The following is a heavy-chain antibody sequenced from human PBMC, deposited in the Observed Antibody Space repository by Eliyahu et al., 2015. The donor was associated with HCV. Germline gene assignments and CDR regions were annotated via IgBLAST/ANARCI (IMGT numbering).Heavy chain of an antibody. Sequence: QVQLVESGGGLVKPGGSLRLXXAASGFTFXXYYMSWIRQAPGKGLEWVXYISSSSSYTNYADSVKGRFTISRDNAKNSLYLQMNSLRAEDTAVYYCARGSSGSYYTFDYWGQGTLVTVSS. J-gene: IGHJ4*02. CDR3: ARGSSGSYYTFDY. CDR1: GFTFXXYY. CDR2: ISSSSSYT. V-gene: IGHV3-11*06. D-gene: IGHD3-10*01.